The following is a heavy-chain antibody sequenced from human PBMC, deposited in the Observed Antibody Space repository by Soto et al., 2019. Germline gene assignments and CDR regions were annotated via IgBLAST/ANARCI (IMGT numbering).Heavy chain of an antibody. CDR3: ARECSDTSCSGVHYYYYMDV. Sequence: VQLLQSGAEVKKPGASVKVSCKASGYTFASYGLTWVRQAPGQGLEWMGWISTYNGNTNYAQKFQGRVTMTTDTSTSTAYMELRSLRTDDTAVYYGARECSDTSCSGVHYYYYMDVWGKGTTVTVSS. CDR1: GYTFASYG. V-gene: IGHV1-18*01. CDR2: ISTYNGNT. D-gene: IGHD2-2*01. J-gene: IGHJ6*03.